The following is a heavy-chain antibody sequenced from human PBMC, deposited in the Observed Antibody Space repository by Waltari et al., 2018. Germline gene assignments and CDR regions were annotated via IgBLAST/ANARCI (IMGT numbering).Heavy chain of an antibody. D-gene: IGHD6-13*01. CDR3: ARVVWVRPLWYFDL. J-gene: IGHJ2*01. CDR2: IIPIFGTA. Sequence: QVQLVQSGAEVTKPGSSVKVSCKASGGTFSRYALRWVRQAPGQGLEWMGGIIPIFGTANYAQKFQGRVTITTDESTSTAYMELSSLRSEDTAVYYCARVVWVRPLWYFDLWGRGTLVTVSS. CDR1: GGTFSRYA. V-gene: IGHV1-69*05.